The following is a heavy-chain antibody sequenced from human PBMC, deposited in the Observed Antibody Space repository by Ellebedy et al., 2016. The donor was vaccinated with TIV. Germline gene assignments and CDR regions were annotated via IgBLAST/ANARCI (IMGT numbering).Heavy chain of an antibody. J-gene: IGHJ4*02. CDR3: ARSGELDS. Sequence: LSLTCAASGFTFTSYSMNWVRQAPGKGLEWVSSISSTGYYIYYADSVKGRFTISRDDAMSSLFLQMNSLSAEDAAVYYCARSGELDSWGQGTLVTVSS. CDR2: ISSTGYYI. CDR1: GFTFTSYS. D-gene: IGHD1-26*01. V-gene: IGHV3-21*01.